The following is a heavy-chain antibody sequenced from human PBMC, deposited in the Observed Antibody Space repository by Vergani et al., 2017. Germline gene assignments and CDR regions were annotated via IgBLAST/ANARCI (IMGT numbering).Heavy chain of an antibody. Sequence: EVELVQSGPEMRKPGESVKISCKGSEYSFGNYWIGWVRQMPGKGLEWMGIIYPADSDTRYSPSFQGQVTISADKSISTAFPQWDSLKASDTALYYCARHTTYTDSWGQGTLVTVSS. CDR3: ARHTTYTDS. CDR1: EYSFGNYW. V-gene: IGHV5-51*01. D-gene: IGHD1-1*01. CDR2: IYPADSDT. J-gene: IGHJ4*02.